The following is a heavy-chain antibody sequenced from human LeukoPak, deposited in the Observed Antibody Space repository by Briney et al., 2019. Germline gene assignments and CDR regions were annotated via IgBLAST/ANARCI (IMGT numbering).Heavy chain of an antibody. Sequence: SQTLSLTCAISGDSVSSDSAAWNWIRLSPSRGLERLGRTYYRSKWYNDYAVSVRSRITLNPDTSKNQFSLQLNSVTPEDTAMYYCARGITVAGSLTYYFDYWGQGTLVTVSS. J-gene: IGHJ4*02. V-gene: IGHV6-1*01. CDR2: TYYRSKWYN. D-gene: IGHD6-19*01. CDR1: GDSVSSDSAA. CDR3: ARGITVAGSLTYYFDY.